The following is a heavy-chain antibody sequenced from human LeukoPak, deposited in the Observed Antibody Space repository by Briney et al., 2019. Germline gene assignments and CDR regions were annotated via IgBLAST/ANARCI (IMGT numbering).Heavy chain of an antibody. D-gene: IGHD3-9*01. Sequence: ASVKVSCKASGYTFTGYFIHWVRQAPGQGLEWMGWINPNSGGTNYAQKFQGRVTMTRDTSISTAYMELSRLRSDDTAVYYCARGFDYDILTGYYIPFSFDYWGQGTLVTVSS. CDR1: GYTFTGYF. J-gene: IGHJ4*02. CDR2: INPNSGGT. CDR3: ARGFDYDILTGYYIPFSFDY. V-gene: IGHV1-2*02.